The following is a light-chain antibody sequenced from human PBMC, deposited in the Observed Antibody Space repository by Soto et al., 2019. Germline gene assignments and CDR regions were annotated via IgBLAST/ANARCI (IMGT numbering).Light chain of an antibody. CDR3: SSYTSTSTLYV. CDR1: SSDIGGYNY. V-gene: IGLV2-14*03. CDR2: DVS. Sequence: QSVLTQPASVSGSPGQSITISCTGTSSDIGGYNYVSWYQQLPGKVPKLIIYDVSNRPSGVSDRFSCSKSCNAASLTISGLQAEDEADYYCSSYTSTSTLYVFGTGTKVTVL. J-gene: IGLJ1*01.